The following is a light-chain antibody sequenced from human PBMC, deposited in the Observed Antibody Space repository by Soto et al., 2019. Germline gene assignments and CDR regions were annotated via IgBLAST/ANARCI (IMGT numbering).Light chain of an antibody. J-gene: IGKJ1*01. CDR1: QSISSW. V-gene: IGKV1-5*03. Sequence: DIQMTQSPSTLSASVGDRVTVTCRASQSISSWLAWYQQKPGKAPKLVIYKASSLESGGPSRFSGSGSGTEFTLTISSLQPDDFATYYCQQYTNYSPGGTFGQGTKVEIK. CDR3: QQYTNYSPGGT. CDR2: KAS.